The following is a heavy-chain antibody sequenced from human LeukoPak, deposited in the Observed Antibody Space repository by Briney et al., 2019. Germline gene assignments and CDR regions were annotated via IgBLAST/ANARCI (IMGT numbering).Heavy chain of an antibody. Sequence: ASVKVSCKASGYTFTAYFMHWVRQAPGQGLEWMGWIKPNSGGTQSAQNFQGRVTMTRDTSISTVYIEVSWLRSDDTAVYYCAMILYATGSPTYYLDYWGQGTLVTVSP. V-gene: IGHV1-2*02. CDR3: AMILYATGSPTYYLDY. CDR2: IKPNSGGT. J-gene: IGHJ4*02. D-gene: IGHD2-8*01. CDR1: GYTFTAYF.